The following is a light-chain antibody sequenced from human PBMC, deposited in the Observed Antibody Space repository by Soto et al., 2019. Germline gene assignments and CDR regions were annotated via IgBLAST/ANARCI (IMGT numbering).Light chain of an antibody. CDR2: GAS. Sequence: EIVVTQSPATLSVSPGKRATLSCRASQNIGNNLAWYQQRRGQAPRLLIYGASTRATGIPARFSGSGSGTEFTLTITSLQSEDFAAYYCQQYNNWPPITFGQGTRLEIK. CDR3: QQYNNWPPIT. J-gene: IGKJ5*01. CDR1: QNIGNN. V-gene: IGKV3-15*01.